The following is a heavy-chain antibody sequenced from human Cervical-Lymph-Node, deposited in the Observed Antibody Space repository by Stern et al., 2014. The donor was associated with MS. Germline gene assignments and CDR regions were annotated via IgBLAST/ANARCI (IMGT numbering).Heavy chain of an antibody. CDR2: SNPNSGDT. Sequence: QVQLVQSGAEVKKPGASVKVSCRASGYTFTGYYLHWVRQAPGPGLEWMGRSNPNSGDTNYAQRLQGRVTMTRNTSVSTVYMELSRLTSDDTAVYYCARFFLYGMDVWGQGTTVIVSS. CDR1: GYTFTGYY. CDR3: ARFFLYGMDV. V-gene: IGHV1-2*06. J-gene: IGHJ6*02.